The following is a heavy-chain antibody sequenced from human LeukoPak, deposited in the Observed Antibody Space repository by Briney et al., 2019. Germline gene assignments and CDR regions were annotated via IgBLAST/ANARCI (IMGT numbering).Heavy chain of an antibody. V-gene: IGHV4-4*09. CDR2: FYTTRGT. CDR3: ARHVKNYYPNY. J-gene: IGHJ4*02. D-gene: IGHD1-26*01. Sequence: SETLSLTCSVSAGSIGSYYWSWIRQPPGKGLEGIGYFYTTRGTNYNPSLRSRVTMSLDTSRNKFSLRLTSVTAADTAVYYCARHVKNYYPNYWGQGILVTVSS. CDR1: AGSIGSYY.